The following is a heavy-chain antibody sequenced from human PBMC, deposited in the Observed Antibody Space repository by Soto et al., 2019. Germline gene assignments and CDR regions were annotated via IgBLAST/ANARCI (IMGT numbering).Heavy chain of an antibody. CDR1: GGSFSGYY. CDR2: INHSGST. V-gene: IGHV4-34*01. J-gene: IGHJ6*02. CDR3: AAGRGYYYYGMDV. Sequence: PSETLSLTCAVYGGSFSGYYWSWIRQPPGKGLEWIGEINHSGSTNYNPSLKSRVTISVDTSKNQFSLKLSSVTAADTAVYYCAAGRGYYYYGMDVWGQGTTVTAP. D-gene: IGHD1-26*01.